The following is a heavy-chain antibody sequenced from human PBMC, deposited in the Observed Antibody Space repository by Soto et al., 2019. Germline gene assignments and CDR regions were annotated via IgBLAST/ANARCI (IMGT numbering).Heavy chain of an antibody. CDR3: AGETIAAQPSGNFSFCYGMDV. V-gene: IGHV1-69*01. CDR1: GGTFSSYA. J-gene: IGHJ6*02. D-gene: IGHD6-6*01. CDR2: IIPIFGTA. Sequence: QVQLVQSGAEVKKPGSSVKVSCKASGGTFSSYAISWVRQAPGQGLEWMGGIIPIFGTANYAQKFQGRVMITADESTSTAYMELSSLRSEDTAVYYCAGETIAAQPSGNFSFCYGMDVWGQGTTVTVS.